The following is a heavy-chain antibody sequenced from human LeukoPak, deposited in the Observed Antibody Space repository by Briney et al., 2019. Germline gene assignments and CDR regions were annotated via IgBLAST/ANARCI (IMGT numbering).Heavy chain of an antibody. Sequence: GGALRLSCSSSGFTFSSCWMCWVRQIPGKGLEWVANIKQDGSETHYVDSVKGRFTISRDNSKNSLFLQMNSLRAEDTAVYYCARFSGLGSKWGRDYWGQGTLVTVSS. CDR2: IKQDGSET. CDR3: ARFSGLGSKWGRDY. J-gene: IGHJ4*02. D-gene: IGHD3-16*01. V-gene: IGHV3-7*05. CDR1: GFTFSSCW.